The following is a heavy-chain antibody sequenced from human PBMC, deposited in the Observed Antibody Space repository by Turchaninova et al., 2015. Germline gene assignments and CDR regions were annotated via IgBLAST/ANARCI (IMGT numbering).Heavy chain of an antibody. D-gene: IGHD6-13*01. CDR3: ARHDSRTSKFFDP. Sequence: QVQLQESGPGLVKPSETLSHTCTVSGGYISSFYWSWIRQPPGKGLEWIGYIYYSGSTNYTPSLKSRVTISVDTSKNQFSLKLTSVTAADTAVYYCARHDSRTSKFFDPWGQGTLVTVSS. CDR1: GGYISSFY. V-gene: IGHV4-59*08. CDR2: IYYSGST. J-gene: IGHJ5*02.